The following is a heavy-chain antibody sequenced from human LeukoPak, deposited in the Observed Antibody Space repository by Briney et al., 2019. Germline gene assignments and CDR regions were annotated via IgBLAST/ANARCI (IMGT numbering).Heavy chain of an antibody. J-gene: IGHJ3*02. Sequence: SETLSLTCAVYGGSFSGYYWSWIRQPPGTGLEWIGEINHSGSTNYNPSLKSRVTISVDTSKNQFSLKLSSVAAADTAVYYCAREGRLWFGGFGAFDIWGQGTMVTVSS. CDR3: AREGRLWFGGFGAFDI. CDR2: INHSGST. CDR1: GGSFSGYY. D-gene: IGHD3-10*01. V-gene: IGHV4-34*01.